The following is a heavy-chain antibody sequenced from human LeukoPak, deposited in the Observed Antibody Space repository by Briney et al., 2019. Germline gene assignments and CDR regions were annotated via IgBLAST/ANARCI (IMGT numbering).Heavy chain of an antibody. D-gene: IGHD3-10*01. CDR2: IAYDGNNK. CDR1: GFTFSTYG. CDR3: AKDSHLGRGDFFDY. Sequence: GRSLRLSCAASGFTFSTYGMHWVRQAPGKGLEWVAIIAYDGNNKYYAASVKGRFTISRDNSKNTLYLQMNSLRAEDTAVYYCAKDSHLGRGDFFDYWGQGTMVTVSS. V-gene: IGHV3-30*18. J-gene: IGHJ4*02.